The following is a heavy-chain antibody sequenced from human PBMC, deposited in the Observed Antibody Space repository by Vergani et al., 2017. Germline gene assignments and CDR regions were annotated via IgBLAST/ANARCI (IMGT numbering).Heavy chain of an antibody. CDR1: GDTFTGYY. CDR2: INPNSGGT. J-gene: IGHJ5*02. Sequence: VQLVQSGAEVKKPGASVKVSCKASGDTFTGYYMHWVRQAPGQGLKWMGWINPNSGGTHYAQQFQGWVTMTRDTSISTAYMELTRLRSDDTAVYYCARDPRGNPKNYGENCFDPWGQGILVTVSS. CDR3: ARDPRGNPKNYGENCFDP. V-gene: IGHV1-2*04. D-gene: IGHD4-17*01.